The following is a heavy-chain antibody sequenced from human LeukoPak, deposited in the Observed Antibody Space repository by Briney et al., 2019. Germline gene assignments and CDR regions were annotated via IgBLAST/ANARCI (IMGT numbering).Heavy chain of an antibody. Sequence: GGSLRLSCAASGFTFSSYAMHWVRQAPGKGLEWVAVISYDGSNKYYADSVKGRFTISRDNSKNTLYLQMNSLRAEDTAVYYCARGVPEGATHFYCYYGMDVWGQGTTVTVSS. CDR2: ISYDGSNK. J-gene: IGHJ6*02. V-gene: IGHV3-30-3*01. D-gene: IGHD2-15*01. CDR3: ARGVPEGATHFYCYYGMDV. CDR1: GFTFSSYA.